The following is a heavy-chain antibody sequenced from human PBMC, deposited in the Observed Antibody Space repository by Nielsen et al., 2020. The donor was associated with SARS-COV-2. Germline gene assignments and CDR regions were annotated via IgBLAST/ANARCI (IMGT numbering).Heavy chain of an antibody. D-gene: IGHD6-13*01. CDR3: ARDRWQQLVPTY. CDR1: GGSISSYY. CDR2: IFNTGST. J-gene: IGHJ4*02. V-gene: IGHV4-59*13. Sequence: SETLSLTCTVSGGSISSYYWSWIRQPPGKGLEWIGHIFNTGSTSYNPSLRSRVTILVDTSKNHFSLKLTSVTAADTVVYYCARDRWQQLVPTYWGQGTLVTVSS.